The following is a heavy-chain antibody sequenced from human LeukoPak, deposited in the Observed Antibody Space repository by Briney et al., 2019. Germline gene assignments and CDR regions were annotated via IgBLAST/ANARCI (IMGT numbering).Heavy chain of an antibody. D-gene: IGHD6-19*01. J-gene: IGHJ3*02. V-gene: IGHV3-9*03. Sequence: GRSLRLSCAASGFTLDDYAMHWVRQAPGKGLEWVSGISWNSGSIGYADSVKGRFTISRDNAKNSLYLQMNSLRAEDMALYYCAKDIRAVAGASSAFDIWGQGTMDTVSS. CDR2: ISWNSGSI. CDR1: GFTLDDYA. CDR3: AKDIRAVAGASSAFDI.